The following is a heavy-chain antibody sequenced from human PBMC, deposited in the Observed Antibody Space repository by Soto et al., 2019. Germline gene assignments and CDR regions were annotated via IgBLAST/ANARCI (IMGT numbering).Heavy chain of an antibody. Sequence: GGSLRLSCAASGFTFSRSAMHWVRQASGKGLEWVGRIRSKANSYATAYAASVKGRFSISRDASKNTAYLQMNSLKTEDTAVYYCTRLKAPHSNSDESWRKGT. J-gene: IGHJ5*02. D-gene: IGHD6-6*01. CDR1: GFTFSRSA. CDR2: IRSKANSYAT. V-gene: IGHV3-73*01. CDR3: TRLKAPHSNSDES.